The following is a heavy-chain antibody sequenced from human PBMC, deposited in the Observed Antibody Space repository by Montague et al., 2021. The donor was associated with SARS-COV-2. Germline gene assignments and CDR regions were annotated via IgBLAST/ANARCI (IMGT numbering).Heavy chain of an antibody. J-gene: IGHJ6*02. V-gene: IGHV4-4*07. CDR2: IYISGST. CDR3: AGGGGYYNYGLDV. CDR1: GDSISSTYY. D-gene: IGHD3-22*01. Sequence: SETLSLTCTVSGDSISSTYYWSWIRQPAGKGLEWIGRIYISGSTNYNPSLKSRVTMSIDTSKNQFSLKLNSLTAADTAVYYCAGGGGYYNYGLDVWAQGPRSPSP.